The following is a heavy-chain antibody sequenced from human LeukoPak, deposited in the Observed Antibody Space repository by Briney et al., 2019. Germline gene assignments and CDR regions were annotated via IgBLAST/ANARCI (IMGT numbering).Heavy chain of an antibody. CDR3: AKAEYSSGWYQDY. CDR2: ISYDGSNK. CDR1: GFTFSSYG. Sequence: GRSLRLSCAASGFTFSSYGMHWVRRAPGKGLEWVAVISYDGSNKYYADSVKGRFTISRDNSKNTLYLQMNSLRAEDTAVYYCAKAEYSSGWYQDYWGQGTLVTVSS. D-gene: IGHD6-19*01. J-gene: IGHJ4*02. V-gene: IGHV3-30*18.